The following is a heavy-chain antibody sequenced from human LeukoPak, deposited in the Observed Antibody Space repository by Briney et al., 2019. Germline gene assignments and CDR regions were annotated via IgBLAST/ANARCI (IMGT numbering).Heavy chain of an antibody. Sequence: GGSLRLSCAASGFTVSGNYMNWVRQAPGKGLEWVSSISSSSSYIYYADSVKGRFTISRDNAKNSLYLQMNSLRAEDTAVYYCARAHDIYYYDSSGFDYWGQGTLVTVSS. J-gene: IGHJ4*02. CDR1: GFTVSGNY. V-gene: IGHV3-21*01. CDR2: ISSSSSYI. D-gene: IGHD3-22*01. CDR3: ARAHDIYYYDSSGFDY.